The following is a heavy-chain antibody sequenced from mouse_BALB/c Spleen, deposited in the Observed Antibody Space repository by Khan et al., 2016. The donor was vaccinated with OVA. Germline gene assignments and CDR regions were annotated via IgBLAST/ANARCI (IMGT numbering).Heavy chain of an antibody. D-gene: IGHD1-1*01. Sequence: SGPGLVKPSQSLSLTCTVTGYSIASDYAWNWIRQFPGNKLEWMGFISYSGNTNYNPPLKSRISITRDTSKNQFFLQLNSVTSEDTATYYCARVYGGDFDYWGQGTTLTVAS. CDR2: ISYSGNT. V-gene: IGHV3-2*02. J-gene: IGHJ2*01. CDR3: ARVYGGDFDY. CDR1: GYSIASDYA.